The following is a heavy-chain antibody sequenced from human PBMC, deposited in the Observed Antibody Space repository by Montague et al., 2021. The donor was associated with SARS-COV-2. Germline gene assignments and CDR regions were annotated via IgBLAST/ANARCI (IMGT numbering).Heavy chain of an antibody. Sequence: SETLSLTCTVSSDSTNSYYWGWIRQPPGKRLEWLGYVYSSGTTNYNPSLNSRIAISVGTSKNQFSLRLDSVTAADTAIYYCATLTQSNGDFWGQGALVTVS. V-gene: IGHV4-4*08. CDR2: VYSSGTT. J-gene: IGHJ4*02. CDR3: ATLTQSNGDF. D-gene: IGHD4/OR15-4a*01. CDR1: SDSTNSYY.